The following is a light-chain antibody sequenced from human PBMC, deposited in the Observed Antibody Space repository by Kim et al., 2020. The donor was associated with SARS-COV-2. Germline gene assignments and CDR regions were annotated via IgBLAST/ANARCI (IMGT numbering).Light chain of an antibody. CDR3: QSYDSSLSAVV. J-gene: IGLJ2*01. V-gene: IGLV1-40*01. Sequence: QRVTISCTGSSSNIGAGYDVHWYQQLPGTAPKLLIYGNSNRPSGVPDRFSGSKSGTSASLAIPGLQAEDEADYYCQSYDSSLSAVVFGGGTQLTVL. CDR1: SSNIGAGYD. CDR2: GNS.